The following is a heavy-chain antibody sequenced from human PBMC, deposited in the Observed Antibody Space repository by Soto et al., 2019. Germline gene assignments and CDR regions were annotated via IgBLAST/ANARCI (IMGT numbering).Heavy chain of an antibody. CDR1: GGTFSSYT. J-gene: IGHJ5*02. V-gene: IGHV1-69*02. Sequence: SVKVSCKASGGTFSSYTISWVRQAPGQGLEWMGRIIPILGIANYAQKFQGRVTITADKSTSTAYMELSSLRSEDTAVYYCARGLRYFDWLLSNWFDPWGQGTLVTVSS. CDR3: ARGLRYFDWLLSNWFDP. CDR2: IIPILGIA. D-gene: IGHD3-9*01.